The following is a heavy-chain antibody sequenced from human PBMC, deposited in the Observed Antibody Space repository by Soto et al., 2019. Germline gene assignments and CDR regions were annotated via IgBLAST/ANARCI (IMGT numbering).Heavy chain of an antibody. J-gene: IGHJ4*02. Sequence: SVKVSCNASGYTFTIYGISWVLQAPGQGLEWMGWISAYNGNTNYAQKLQGRVTMTTDTSTSTAYMELRSLRSDDTAVYYCARRYSSGWYVYYFDYWGQGTLVTVSS. CDR3: ARRYSSGWYVYYFDY. CDR2: ISAYNGNT. D-gene: IGHD6-19*01. V-gene: IGHV1-18*01. CDR1: GYTFTIYG.